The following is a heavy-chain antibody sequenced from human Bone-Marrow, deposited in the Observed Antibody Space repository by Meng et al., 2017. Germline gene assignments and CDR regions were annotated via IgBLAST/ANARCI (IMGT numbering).Heavy chain of an antibody. CDR1: GGSFSDYY. V-gene: IGHV4-34*01. CDR3: ARGYDILTGYFFDY. D-gene: IGHD3-9*01. Sequence: SETLSLTCAVYGGSFSDYYWSWIRQPPGKGLEWIGEINHSGSTNYNPSLKSRVTISVDTSKNQFSLKLSSVTAADTAVYYCARGYDILTGYFFDYWGQGTLVTVSS. J-gene: IGHJ4*02. CDR2: INHSGST.